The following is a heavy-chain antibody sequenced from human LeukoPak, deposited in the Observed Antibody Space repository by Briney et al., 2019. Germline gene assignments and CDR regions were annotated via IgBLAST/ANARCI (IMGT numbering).Heavy chain of an antibody. CDR1: GYSISSGDY. CDR3: ARDVLAAAGN. V-gene: IGHV4-38-2*02. D-gene: IGHD6-13*01. J-gene: IGHJ4*02. Sequence: PSETLSLTCAVSGYSISSGDYWGWIRQPPGKGLEWIGSIYHSGSTYYNPSLKSRVTISVDTSKNQFSLKLSSVTAADTAVYYCARDVLAAAGNWGQGTLVTVSS. CDR2: IYHSGST.